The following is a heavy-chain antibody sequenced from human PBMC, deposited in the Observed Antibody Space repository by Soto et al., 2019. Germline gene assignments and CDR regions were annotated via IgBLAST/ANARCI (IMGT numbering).Heavy chain of an antibody. D-gene: IGHD3-3*01. CDR1: GGSISSYD. CDR2: IDYSGST. CDR3: ARELGIPLNAFCSGYYGPYGMDF. Sequence: GTLSLPCTVSGGSISSYDWSWIRQPPGRGLEGIGYIDYSGSTNDNPSLRSGVTISVETSKNQFCLKLSSVTAAETGVYYCARELGIPLNAFCSGYYGPYGMDFWGQGTTVTVSS. J-gene: IGHJ6*02. V-gene: IGHV4-59*01.